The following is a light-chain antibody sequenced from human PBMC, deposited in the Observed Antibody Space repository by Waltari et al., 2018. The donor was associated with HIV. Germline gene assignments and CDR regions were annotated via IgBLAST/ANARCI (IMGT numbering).Light chain of an antibody. J-gene: IGKJ1*01. Sequence: DVVLTQTPLSSPFTVGQPSSISCRSSQSLAHIDGNTYLNVLHQSPGQPPRLLIYQVSKRLSRVPDRCSGSGAGIDFTLRISRVEGEDVGVYECMQYTQFPRSFGQGTKGESK. CDR2: QVS. CDR3: MQYTQFPRS. V-gene: IGKV2-24*01. CDR1: QSLAHIDGNTY.